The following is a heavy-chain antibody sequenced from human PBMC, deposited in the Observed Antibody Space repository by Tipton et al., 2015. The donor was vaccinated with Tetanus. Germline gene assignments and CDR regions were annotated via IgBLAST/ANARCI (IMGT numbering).Heavy chain of an antibody. J-gene: IGHJ5*01. Sequence: LRLSCVVYGGSFSGYYWTWIRQPPGKGLEWIGEINHSGTTNYNPSLKSRVTILVGTSKNQFSLKLSSVTAADTAVYYCARGLGSRLAPGGSVDSWGQGTLVTVSS. CDR2: INHSGTT. CDR1: GGSFSGYY. V-gene: IGHV4-34*01. CDR3: ARGLGSRLAPGGSVDS. D-gene: IGHD3-10*01.